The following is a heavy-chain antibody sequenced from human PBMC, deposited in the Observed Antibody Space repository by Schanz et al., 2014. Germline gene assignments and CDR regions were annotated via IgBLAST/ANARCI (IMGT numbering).Heavy chain of an antibody. Sequence: VQLVESGGALEQPGRSLRLSCAASGFTFSNFAIHWVRQAPGKGLEWVANIKQDGSAKNYVDSVKGRFTITRDIAKNSLSLQMNSLRAEDTAVYYCARGYSNIWSPMAYWGQGTLVAVSS. J-gene: IGHJ4*02. D-gene: IGHD6-13*01. CDR2: IKQDGSAK. CDR1: GFTFSNFA. V-gene: IGHV3-7*01. CDR3: ARGYSNIWSPMAY.